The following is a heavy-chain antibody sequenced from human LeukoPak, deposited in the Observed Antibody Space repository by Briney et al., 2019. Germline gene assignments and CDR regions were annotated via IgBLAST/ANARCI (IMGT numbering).Heavy chain of an antibody. CDR1: GFTFSSYA. Sequence: GGSLRLSCAASGFTFSSYAMSWVRQAPGRGLEWVSAISGSGGSTYYADSVKGRFTISRDNSKNTLYLQMNSLRAEDTAVYYCAKEPAWIQLCNLLHFEYWGQGTLVTVSS. J-gene: IGHJ4*02. V-gene: IGHV3-23*01. CDR2: ISGSGGST. CDR3: AKEPAWIQLCNLLHFEY. D-gene: IGHD5-18*01.